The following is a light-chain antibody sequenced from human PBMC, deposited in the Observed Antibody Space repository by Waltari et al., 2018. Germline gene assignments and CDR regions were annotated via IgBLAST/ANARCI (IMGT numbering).Light chain of an antibody. Sequence: YDLTQPLSVSVALGQTARISCRGDNNGLEVVHWFQQKPGQAPVLVIYRDGNRPSGIPERFSGSNSGNTATLTIGGAQAGDEADYYCQVWHNSIVIFGGGTKLTVL. CDR1: NNGLEV. J-gene: IGLJ2*01. V-gene: IGLV3-9*01. CDR2: RDG. CDR3: QVWHNSIVI.